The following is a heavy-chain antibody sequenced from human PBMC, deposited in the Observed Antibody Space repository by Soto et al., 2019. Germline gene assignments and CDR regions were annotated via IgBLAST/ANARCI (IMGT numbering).Heavy chain of an antibody. CDR2: IYYNGAT. J-gene: IGHJ4*02. CDR3: ARKHYRDNTGCPQ. V-gene: IGHV4-30-4*01. D-gene: IGHD3-22*01. Sequence: SEPLSLTCTVSGGSIRRDDSYWSWICQPPGRGLEWIAYIYYNGATYFNPSLKSRVTMSLDTSKNQFSLKLSSVTAADTAVYYCARKHYRDNTGCPQWGQGTLVTVSS. CDR1: GGSIRRDDSY.